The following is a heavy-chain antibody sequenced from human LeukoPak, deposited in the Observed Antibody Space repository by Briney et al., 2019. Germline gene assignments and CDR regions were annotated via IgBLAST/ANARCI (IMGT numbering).Heavy chain of an antibody. CDR2: ISGSGGST. D-gene: IGHD6-25*01. V-gene: IGHV3-23*01. J-gene: IGHJ6*03. CDR1: GFTFSSYA. CDR3: AKDTAVYYYYYYMDV. Sequence: PGGSLRLSCAASGFTFSSYAMSWVRQAPGKGLEWVSAISGSGGSTYYADSVKGRFTISRDNSKNTLYLQMNSLRAEDTAVYYCAKDTAVYYYYYYMDVWGKGTTVTISS.